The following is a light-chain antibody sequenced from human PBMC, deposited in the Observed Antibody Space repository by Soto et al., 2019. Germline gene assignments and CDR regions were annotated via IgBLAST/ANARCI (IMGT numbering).Light chain of an antibody. CDR3: QQSYTSPPT. CDR1: QSITTY. J-gene: IGKJ1*01. Sequence: DIQMTQSPSSLSASLGDRVTITCRASQSITTYLNWYQQKPGKAPNLLIYSAFTLQRGVPSRFSGRRSGTDFTLIISSLQPEDFATYYCQQSYTSPPTFGQGTKVDIK. V-gene: IGKV1-39*01. CDR2: SAF.